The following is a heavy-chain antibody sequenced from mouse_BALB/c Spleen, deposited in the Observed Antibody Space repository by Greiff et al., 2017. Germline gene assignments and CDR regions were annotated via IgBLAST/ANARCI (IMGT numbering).Heavy chain of an antibody. CDR1: GFAFSSYD. V-gene: IGHV5-12-1*01. CDR2: ISSGGGST. Sequence: DVKLQESGGGLVKPGGSLKLSCAASGFAFSSYDMSWVRQTPEKRLEWVAYISSGGGSTYYPDTVKGRFTISRDNAKNTLYLQMSSLKSEDTAMYYCARRGYFDYWGQGTTLTVSS. CDR3: ARRGYFDY. J-gene: IGHJ2*01.